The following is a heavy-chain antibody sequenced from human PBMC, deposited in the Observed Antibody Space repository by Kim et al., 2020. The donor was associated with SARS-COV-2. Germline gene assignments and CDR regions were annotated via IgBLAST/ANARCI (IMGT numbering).Heavy chain of an antibody. CDR1: GDSVSNTEHY. V-gene: IGHV4-39*01. D-gene: IGHD3-10*01. J-gene: IGHJ4*01. CDR2: IHSSGTT. Sequence: SETLSLTCTVSGDSVSNTEHYWAWIRQTPGRGLEWLGSIHSSGTTCPNSSLRGRVSQSVDTTKTLISLRLSSVTAADTVVYYWSNHGLPLGSPFDYWG. CDR3: SNHGLPLGSPFDY.